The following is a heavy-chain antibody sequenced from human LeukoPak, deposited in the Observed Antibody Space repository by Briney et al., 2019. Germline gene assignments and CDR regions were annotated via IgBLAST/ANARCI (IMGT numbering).Heavy chain of an antibody. J-gene: IGHJ5*02. CDR1: GGSFSGYY. D-gene: IGHD3-3*02. CDR2: INHSGST. CDR3: ARGWSILRGGDWFDP. Sequence: SETLSLTCAVYGGSFSGYYWSWIRQPPGKGLEWIGEINHSGSTNYNPSLKSRVRISLDPSKNQLSLSLRSVTAADTAVYYCARGWSILRGGDWFDPWGQGTLVTVFS. V-gene: IGHV4-34*01.